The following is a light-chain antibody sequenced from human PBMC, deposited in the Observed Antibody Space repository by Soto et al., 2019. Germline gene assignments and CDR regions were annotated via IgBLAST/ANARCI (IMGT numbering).Light chain of an antibody. Sequence: HSALTQHASVSGSPGQSITISCTGTSSDVGSYNLVSWYQQHPGKAPKLMIYEGSKRPSGVSNRFSGSKSGNTASLTISGLQAEDEADYYCCSYAGSSSYVVGTGTKLTV. CDR1: SSDVGSYNL. J-gene: IGLJ1*01. CDR2: EGS. CDR3: CSYAGSSSYV. V-gene: IGLV2-23*01.